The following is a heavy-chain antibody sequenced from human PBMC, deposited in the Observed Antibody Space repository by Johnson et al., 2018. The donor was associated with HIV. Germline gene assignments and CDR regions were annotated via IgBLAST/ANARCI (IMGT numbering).Heavy chain of an antibody. Sequence: VQLVESGGGSEQPGRSLRLSCAASGFTLNDYAIHWVRQAPGKGLEWVSSISWNSGSMGYADSVKGRFTISRDNSKNMLYLQMNTLRADDTGVYYCAKSYCPGCDGFDMWGQGTMVTVSS. V-gene: IGHV3-9*01. J-gene: IGHJ3*02. CDR1: GFTLNDYA. CDR2: ISWNSGSM. CDR3: AKSYCPGCDGFDM. D-gene: IGHD2-8*02.